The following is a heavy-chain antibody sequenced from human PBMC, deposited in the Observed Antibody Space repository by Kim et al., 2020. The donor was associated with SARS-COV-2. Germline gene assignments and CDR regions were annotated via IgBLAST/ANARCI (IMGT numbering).Heavy chain of an antibody. D-gene: IGHD2-15*01. J-gene: IGHJ4*02. CDR2: GSNE. Sequence: GSNEYDDHSVKGRFIISRDNCKNTLYLQMSGLRAEDTAMYYCATGRSADDWGQGTLVNVSS. V-gene: IGHV3-30*15. CDR3: ATGRSADD.